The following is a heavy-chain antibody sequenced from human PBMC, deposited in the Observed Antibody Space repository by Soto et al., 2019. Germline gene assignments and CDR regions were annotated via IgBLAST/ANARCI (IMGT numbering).Heavy chain of an antibody. CDR1: GYNFNTYW. CDR2: IYPGDSDT. D-gene: IGHD4-17*01. V-gene: IGHV5-51*01. Sequence: GESLKIACKGSGYNFNTYWIDWVRQMPGKGLEWMGRIYPGDSDTRYSPSFQGQVIISVDKSNNTAYLQWSSLKASDTAIYFCARRLQRTAVTSNWFDPWGQGTLVTVSS. CDR3: ARRLQRTAVTSNWFDP. J-gene: IGHJ5*02.